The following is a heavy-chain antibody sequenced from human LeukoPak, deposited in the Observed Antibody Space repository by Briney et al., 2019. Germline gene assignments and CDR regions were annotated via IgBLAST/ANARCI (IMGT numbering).Heavy chain of an antibody. CDR3: AGRYSSGWYLRRYFDY. V-gene: IGHV4-38-2*01. J-gene: IGHJ4*02. D-gene: IGHD6-19*01. Sequence: PSETLSLTCAVSGYSISSGYYWGWIRQPPGKGLEWIGSIYHSGSTYYNPSLKSRVTISVDTSKNQFSLKLSSVTAADTAVYYCAGRYSSGWYLRRYFDYWGQGTLVTVSS. CDR1: GYSISSGYY. CDR2: IYHSGST.